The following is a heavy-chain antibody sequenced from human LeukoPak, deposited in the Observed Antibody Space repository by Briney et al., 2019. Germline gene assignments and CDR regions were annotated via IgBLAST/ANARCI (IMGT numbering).Heavy chain of an antibody. CDR2: ISYDGSNK. D-gene: IGHD2-2*01. CDR3: ARDVSPLALPAAPGYYFDY. J-gene: IGHJ4*02. V-gene: IGHV3-30-3*01. CDR1: GFTFSSYA. Sequence: PGGSLRLSCAASGFTFSSYAMHWVRQAPGKGLEWVAVISYDGSNKYYADSVKGRFTISRDNSKNTLYLQMNSLRAEDTAVYYCARDVSPLALPAAPGYYFDYWGQGTLVTVSS.